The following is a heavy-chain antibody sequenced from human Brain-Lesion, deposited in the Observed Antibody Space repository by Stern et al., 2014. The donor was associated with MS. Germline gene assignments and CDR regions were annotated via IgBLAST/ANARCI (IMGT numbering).Heavy chain of an antibody. CDR1: GGSITSGRYY. D-gene: IGHD3-10*01. CDR3: ARADYSVSGTXXXX. Sequence: VQLEESGPGLVRPSQTLSLTCTVSGGSITSGRYYWTWIRQTAGKGLEWLGRIYTSGGTNYNPAFESRVTISMDTSSNHFSLQLSSVTVADTAVYFCARADYSVSGTXXXXWGQGTLVAV. CDR2: IYTSGGT. J-gene: IGHJ4*02. V-gene: IGHV4-61*02.